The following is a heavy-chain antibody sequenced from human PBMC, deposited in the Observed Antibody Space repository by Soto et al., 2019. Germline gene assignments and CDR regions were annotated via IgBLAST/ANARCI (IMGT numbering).Heavy chain of an antibody. CDR2: ITGSGRDT. J-gene: IGHJ4*01. V-gene: IGHV3-23*01. CDR1: GFTFRNNV. D-gene: IGHD1-26*01. CDR3: EKPPEGPIVGVTSYFDS. Sequence: GSLRLSCAASGFTFRNNVLSWVRQAPGRGLDWVSGITGSGRDTYYADSVKGRFTISRDNSKNMVFLQMNSLRAEDTDLYYCEKPPEGPIVGVTSYFDSWGHGILVTVSS.